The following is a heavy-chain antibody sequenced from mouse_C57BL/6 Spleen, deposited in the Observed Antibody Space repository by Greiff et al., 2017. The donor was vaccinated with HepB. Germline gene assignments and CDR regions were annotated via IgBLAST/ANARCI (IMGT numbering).Heavy chain of an antibody. Sequence: QVQLQQSGAELAKPGASVKLSCKASGYTFTSYWMHWVKQRPGQGLEWIGYINPSSGYTKYNQKFKDKATLTAEKSSSTAYMQLSSLTYEDSAVYYCARSGDGSSKDWWGQGTSVTVSS. J-gene: IGHJ4*01. CDR3: ARSGDGSSKDW. D-gene: IGHD2-3*01. V-gene: IGHV1-7*01. CDR1: GYTFTSYW. CDR2: INPSSGYT.